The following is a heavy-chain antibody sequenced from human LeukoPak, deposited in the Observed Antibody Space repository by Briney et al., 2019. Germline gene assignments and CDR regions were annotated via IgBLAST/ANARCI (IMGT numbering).Heavy chain of an antibody. Sequence: PGGSLRLSCVASGFTFTSYAMSWVRQAPGKGLEWVSAISGSGGSTYYADSVKGRFTISRDNSKNTLYLQMNSLRAEDTAVYYCAKDVRWFAGEKSLDYWGQGTLVTVSS. CDR1: GFTFTSYA. CDR2: ISGSGGST. V-gene: IGHV3-23*01. D-gene: IGHD3-10*01. CDR3: AKDVRWFAGEKSLDY. J-gene: IGHJ4*02.